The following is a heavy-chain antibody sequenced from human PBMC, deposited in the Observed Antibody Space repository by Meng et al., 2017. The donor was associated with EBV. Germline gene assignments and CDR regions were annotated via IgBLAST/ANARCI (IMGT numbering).Heavy chain of an antibody. J-gene: IGHJ4*02. CDR2: FLPRLGAP. CDR3: ASESGRGYTPDY. CDR1: GGPFRYYA. D-gene: IGHD3-10*01. V-gene: IGHV1-69*01. Sequence: QGAVVQSAAEVKKPGSSVKVSCKTSGGPFRYYAISWVRQAPGQGLEWLGGFLPRLGAPNYAQKFHGRVKITADESTSTHYMDLSSLRSEDTAIYYCASESGRGYTPDYWGQGTLVTVSS.